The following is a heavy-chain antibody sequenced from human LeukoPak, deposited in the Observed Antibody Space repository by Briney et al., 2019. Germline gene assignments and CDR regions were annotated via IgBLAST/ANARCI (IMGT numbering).Heavy chain of an antibody. CDR2: ISSSSSYI. Sequence: GGSLRLSCAASGFTFSSYSMNWVRQAPGKGLEWVSSISSSSSYIHYADSVKGRFTISRDNAKNSLYLQMNSLRAEDTAVYFCASDGRSGSYVNWFDPWGQGTLVTVSS. V-gene: IGHV3-21*01. CDR3: ASDGRSGSYVNWFDP. CDR1: GFTFSSYS. J-gene: IGHJ5*02. D-gene: IGHD1-26*01.